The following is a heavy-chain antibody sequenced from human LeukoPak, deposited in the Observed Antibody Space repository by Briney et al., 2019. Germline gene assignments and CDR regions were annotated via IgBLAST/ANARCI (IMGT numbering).Heavy chain of an antibody. Sequence: PSETLSLTCTVSAASISIYYWSRIRQPAGKGLEWIGCIYGSESINYNPSLKSRVTMSVDTSKNQFSLKLSSVTAADTAVYYCARVDSGWYGRLDYWGRGTLVTVSS. CDR3: ARVDSGWYGRLDY. CDR2: IYGSESI. D-gene: IGHD6-19*01. V-gene: IGHV4-4*07. CDR1: AASISIYY. J-gene: IGHJ4*02.